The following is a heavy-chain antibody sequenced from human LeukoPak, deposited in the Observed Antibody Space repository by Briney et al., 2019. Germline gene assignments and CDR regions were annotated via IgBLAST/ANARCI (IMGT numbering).Heavy chain of an antibody. CDR3: ARDFAPYSTHYYYGMDV. Sequence: SETLSLTCIVSAGSISSFYWSWVRQPPGKGLECIGYIYYSGSTNYNPSLKSRVTISVDTSKNQFSLKLSSVTAADTAVYYCARDFAPYSTHYYYGMDVWGQGITVTVSS. CDR1: AGSISSFY. J-gene: IGHJ6*02. CDR2: IYYSGST. D-gene: IGHD4-11*01. V-gene: IGHV4-59*01.